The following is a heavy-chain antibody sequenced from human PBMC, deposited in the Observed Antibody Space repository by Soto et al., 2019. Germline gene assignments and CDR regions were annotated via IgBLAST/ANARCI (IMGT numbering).Heavy chain of an antibody. CDR3: ARGLCVCDDPNTCYHEFDY. J-gene: IGHJ4*02. CDR2: IADDSSNE. D-gene: IGHD2-21*01. CDR1: GFVFHTYA. V-gene: IGHV3-30-3*01. Sequence: QVQLVDSGGGVVQPGASLTLSCAASGFVFHTYALHWVRQAPGKGLEWVAVIADDSSNEYFADSVRGRFTISRDNSRNTLSLHLNSLRADDTAAYDCARGLCVCDDPNTCYHEFDYWGQGTQVIVSS.